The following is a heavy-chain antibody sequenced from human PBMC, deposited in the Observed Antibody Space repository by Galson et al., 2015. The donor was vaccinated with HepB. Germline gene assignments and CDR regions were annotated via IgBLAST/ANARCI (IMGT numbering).Heavy chain of an antibody. CDR3: ARVYSSSWYGWGY. CDR1: GFTLSSYS. Sequence: SLRLSCAASGFTLSSYSMNWVRQAPGKGLEWVSSISSSSSYIYYADSVKGRFTISRDNAKNSLYLQMNSLRAEDTAVYYCARVYSSSWYGWGYWGQGTLVTVSS. V-gene: IGHV3-21*01. D-gene: IGHD6-13*01. CDR2: ISSSSSYI. J-gene: IGHJ4*02.